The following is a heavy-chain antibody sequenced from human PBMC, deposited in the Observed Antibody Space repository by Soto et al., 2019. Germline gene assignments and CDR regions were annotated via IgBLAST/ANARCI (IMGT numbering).Heavy chain of an antibody. Sequence: EVQLVESGGGLVQPGGSLKLSCTVSGFTFSDSALHWVRQASGKGLEWVGRIRSKANSYATAYAVSVKGRFTISRDESKNTAYLQMNSLKTEDPAVYYCTRRGLGPTLTDHWGQGTLLTVSS. V-gene: IGHV3-73*01. CDR3: TRRGLGPTLTDH. CDR1: GFTFSDSA. CDR2: IRSKANSYAT. D-gene: IGHD1-26*01. J-gene: IGHJ4*02.